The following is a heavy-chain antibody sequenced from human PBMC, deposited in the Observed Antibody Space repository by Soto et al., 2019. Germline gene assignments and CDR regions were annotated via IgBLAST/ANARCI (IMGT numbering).Heavy chain of an antibody. CDR1: GFTFSSYS. CDR3: ARWVNYYGSGSPRENWFDP. D-gene: IGHD3-10*01. Sequence: GGSLRLSCAASGFTFSSYSMNWVRQAPGKGLEWVSSISSSSSYIYYADSVKGRFTISRDNAKNSLYLQMNSLRAEDTAVYYCARWVNYYGSGSPRENWFDPWGQGTLVTVSS. V-gene: IGHV3-21*01. J-gene: IGHJ5*02. CDR2: ISSSSSYI.